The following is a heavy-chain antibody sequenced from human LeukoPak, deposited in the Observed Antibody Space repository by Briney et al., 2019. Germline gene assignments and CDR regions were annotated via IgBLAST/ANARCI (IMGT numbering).Heavy chain of an antibody. CDR3: ARSRTEQWLVLDY. Sequence: ASVKVSCKASGYTFTTYYMHWVRQAPRQGLEWIKIINPTRGSTSYAQKFNGRVTMTRDTSTSTVYMDLSSLRTEDTAVYHCARSRTEQWLVLDYWGQGTLVTVSS. D-gene: IGHD6-19*01. CDR1: GYTFTTYY. V-gene: IGHV1-46*01. CDR2: INPTRGST. J-gene: IGHJ4*02.